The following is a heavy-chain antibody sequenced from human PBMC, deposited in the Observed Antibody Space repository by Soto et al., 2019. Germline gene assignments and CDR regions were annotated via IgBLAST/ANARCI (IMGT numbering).Heavy chain of an antibody. D-gene: IGHD6-13*01. Sequence: GGFLRLSCAASGFTFSSYDMHWVRQAPGKGLEWVSAIGTAGDTYYPGSLKGRFTISRENAKNSLYLQMNSLRAGDTAVYYGARGLKAAAGTSYDYYYGMDVWGQGTTVTVSS. J-gene: IGHJ6*02. V-gene: IGHV3-13*01. CDR2: IGTAGDT. CDR1: GFTFSSYD. CDR3: ARGLKAAAGTSYDYYYGMDV.